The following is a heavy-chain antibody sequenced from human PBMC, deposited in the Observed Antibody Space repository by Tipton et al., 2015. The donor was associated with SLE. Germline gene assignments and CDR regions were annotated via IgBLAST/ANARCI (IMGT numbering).Heavy chain of an antibody. CDR3: ARNRGYFALDY. CDR2: TKPDGSES. D-gene: IGHD1-26*01. V-gene: IGHV3-7*01. CDR1: GFSFRSNW. J-gene: IGHJ4*02. Sequence: SLRLSCAGSGFSFRSNWMNWVRQAPGKGLEWVANTKPDGSESYYADSVEGRFTISRDNVKNSLFLQMNSLRPEDTAVYFCARNRGYFALDYWGQGVLVSVSS.